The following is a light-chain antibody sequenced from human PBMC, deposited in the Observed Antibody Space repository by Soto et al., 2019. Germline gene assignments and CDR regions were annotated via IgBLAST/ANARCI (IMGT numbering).Light chain of an antibody. CDR3: QSYDNSLRGYA. V-gene: IGLV1-40*01. Sequence: QSVLTQPPSVSGAPGQRVTISCTGSSSNIGAGYDVHWYQQLPGTAPKLLIYGNSNRPSGVPDRFSGSKSGTSASLAITGLQAEDEADYYCQSYDNSLRGYAFGTGTKVTVL. J-gene: IGLJ1*01. CDR1: SSNIGAGYD. CDR2: GNS.